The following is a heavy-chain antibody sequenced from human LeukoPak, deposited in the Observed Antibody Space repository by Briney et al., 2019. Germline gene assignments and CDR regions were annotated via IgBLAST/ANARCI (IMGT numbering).Heavy chain of an antibody. CDR2: ISWNSGST. Sequence: GGSLRLSCAASGFSFDENAMHWVRQAPGKGLEWVSGISWNSGSTAYADSVKGRFTISGDNAKNSLYLEMNSLRPEDTAIYYCAKDKHRQTWLRASAFDFWGQGTTVTVSS. CDR1: GFSFDENA. V-gene: IGHV3-9*01. CDR3: AKDKHRQTWLRASAFDF. J-gene: IGHJ3*01. D-gene: IGHD5-18*01.